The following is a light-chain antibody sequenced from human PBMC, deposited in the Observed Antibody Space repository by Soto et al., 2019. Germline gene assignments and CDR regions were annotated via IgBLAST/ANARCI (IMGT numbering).Light chain of an antibody. Sequence: DMEMTQSPSSLSASVGDRVTITCRASQSISNYLNWYQHKPGKVPKLLIYAASSLQSGVTTRFSGSGSRTHFTLTINSLQPEDFATYYCQQSYGTPLTFGGGTKIEIK. V-gene: IGKV1-39*01. CDR3: QQSYGTPLT. CDR2: AAS. CDR1: QSISNY. J-gene: IGKJ4*01.